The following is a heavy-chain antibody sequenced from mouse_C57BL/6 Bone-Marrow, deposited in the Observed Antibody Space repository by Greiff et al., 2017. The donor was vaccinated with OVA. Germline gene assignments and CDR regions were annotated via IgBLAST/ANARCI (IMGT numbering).Heavy chain of an antibody. CDR2: IDPSDSYT. Sequence: VQLQQPGAELVRPGTSVKLSCKASGYTFTSYWMHWVKQRPGQGLEWIGVIDPSDSYTNYNQKFKGKATLPVDTSSSTAYMQLSSLTSEDSAVYYCAREGYYKEEWFAYWGQGTLVTVSA. V-gene: IGHV1-59*01. J-gene: IGHJ3*01. CDR1: GYTFTSYW. CDR3: AREGYYKEEWFAY. D-gene: IGHD2-12*01.